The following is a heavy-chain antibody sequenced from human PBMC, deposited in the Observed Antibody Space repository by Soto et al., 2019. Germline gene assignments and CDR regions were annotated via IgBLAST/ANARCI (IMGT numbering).Heavy chain of an antibody. CDR1: GFSLTTSGVG. Sequence: QITLNESGPTVVKPTETLTLTCTFSGFSLTTSGVGVGWVRQSPGKAPEWLAFIYWDDDKRYSTPLKSRLTITKDPSKNQVVLTMANVDPADTATYYCAHRVLRAVFGLVTTTAIYFDFWGQGTPVVVSS. D-gene: IGHD3-3*01. CDR2: IYWDDDK. J-gene: IGHJ4*02. V-gene: IGHV2-5*02. CDR3: AHRVLRAVFGLVTTTAIYFDF.